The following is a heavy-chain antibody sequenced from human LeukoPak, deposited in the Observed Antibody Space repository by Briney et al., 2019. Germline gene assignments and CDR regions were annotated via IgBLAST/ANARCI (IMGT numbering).Heavy chain of an antibody. CDR3: ARDLGYSSSPFGY. J-gene: IGHJ4*02. D-gene: IGHD6-13*01. CDR2: IKHSGGST. Sequence: ASVKVSCTASGDILDNYHTHWVRQAPGQGLEWMGIIKHSGGSTTYAQKSQGRLTMTRDTSTGTVNMELSSLTSEDTAVYYCARDLGYSSSPFGYWGQGTLVTVSS. CDR1: GDILDNYH. V-gene: IGHV1-46*02.